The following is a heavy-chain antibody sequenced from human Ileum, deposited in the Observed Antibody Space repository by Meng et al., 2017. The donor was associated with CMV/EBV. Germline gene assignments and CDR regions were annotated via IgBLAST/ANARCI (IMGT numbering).Heavy chain of an antibody. CDR1: EYTFSRRD. D-gene: IGHD4/OR15-4a*01. CDR3: AKGGASPPGNWFDA. J-gene: IGHJ5*02. CDR2: INAGYGNP. V-gene: IGHV1-3*01. Sequence: AYEYTFSRRDCHWVPQAPGQRLEWMGWINAGYGNPKYSQNFQDRVTITRDTSASTVYMELSRLRSEDTAVYYCAKGGASPPGNWFDAWGQETLVTVSS.